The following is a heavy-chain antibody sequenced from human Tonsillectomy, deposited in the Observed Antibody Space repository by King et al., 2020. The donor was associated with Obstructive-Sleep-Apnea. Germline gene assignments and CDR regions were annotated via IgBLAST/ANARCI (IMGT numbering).Heavy chain of an antibody. CDR3: AKEAYSSGWYVDY. J-gene: IGHJ4*02. Sequence: VQLAESGGGVVQPGGSLRLSCAASGFTFSSYGMHWVRQAPGKGLEWVAFIRYDGSNKYYADSVKGRFTISRDNSKNTLYLQMNSLRAEDTSVYYCAKEAYSSGWYVDYWGQGTLVTVSS. CDR2: IRYDGSNK. CDR1: GFTFSSYG. V-gene: IGHV3-30*02. D-gene: IGHD6-19*01.